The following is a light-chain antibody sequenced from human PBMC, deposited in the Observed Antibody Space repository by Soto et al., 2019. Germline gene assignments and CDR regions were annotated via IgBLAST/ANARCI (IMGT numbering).Light chain of an antibody. Sequence: EIVLTQSPGTLSLSPGERDTLSCRASQSVSSSYLAWFQQKPGQAPRLLIYGASSRATGIPDRFSGSGSGTDFTLSISRLEPEDFAVSYCQQYGSTPQTCGQGTKVEIK. CDR3: QQYGSTPQT. J-gene: IGKJ1*01. V-gene: IGKV3-20*01. CDR2: GAS. CDR1: QSVSSSY.